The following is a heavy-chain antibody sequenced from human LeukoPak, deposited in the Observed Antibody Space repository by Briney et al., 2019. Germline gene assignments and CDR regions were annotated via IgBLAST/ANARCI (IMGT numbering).Heavy chain of an antibody. Sequence: GGSLRLSCAAAGFTFRRHWMSWVRQTKGKGLECVAKIKEDGSEKHYVDSVKGRFTISRDNAKNSLYLQMNSLRVEDTAVYYCARGKSGSYGTKGYWGQGTLVTVSS. CDR2: IKEDGSEK. V-gene: IGHV3-7*01. D-gene: IGHD1-26*01. J-gene: IGHJ4*02. CDR1: GFTFRRHW. CDR3: ARGKSGSYGTKGY.